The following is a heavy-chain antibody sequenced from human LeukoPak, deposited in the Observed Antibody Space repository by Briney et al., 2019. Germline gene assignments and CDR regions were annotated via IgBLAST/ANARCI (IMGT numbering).Heavy chain of an antibody. CDR1: GGTFSSYA. CDR3: ATLRTPDIVVVPAAISGWFDP. Sequence: SVKVSCKASGGTFSSYAISWVRQAPGQGLEWMGGIIPIFGTANYAQKFQGRVTITTDESTSTAYMELSSLRSEDTAVYYCATLRTPDIVVVPAAISGWFDPWGQGTLVTVSS. D-gene: IGHD2-2*01. V-gene: IGHV1-69*05. J-gene: IGHJ5*02. CDR2: IIPIFGTA.